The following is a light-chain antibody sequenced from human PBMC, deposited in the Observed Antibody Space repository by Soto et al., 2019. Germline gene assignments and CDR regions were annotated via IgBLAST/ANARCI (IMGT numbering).Light chain of an antibody. CDR2: EVS. V-gene: IGLV2-14*01. Sequence: QSVLTQPASVSGSPGQSITISCTGTGSDVGGYNYVSWYQQHPGKAPKLMIYEVSNRPSGVSNRFSGSKSGNTASLTISGLQAEDEADYYCSSYTSSSTVVFGGRTKLTVL. J-gene: IGLJ2*01. CDR3: SSYTSSSTVV. CDR1: GSDVGGYNY.